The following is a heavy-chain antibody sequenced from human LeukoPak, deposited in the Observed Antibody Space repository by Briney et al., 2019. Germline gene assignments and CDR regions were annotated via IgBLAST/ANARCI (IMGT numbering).Heavy chain of an antibody. V-gene: IGHV1-69*05. J-gene: IGHJ4*02. CDR3: ARGDAAAGPNYFDY. CDR2: IIPIFGTA. Sequence: SVKVSCKASGGTFSSYAISWVRQAPGQGVEWMGGIIPIFGTANYAQKFQGRVTITTDESTSTAYMELSSLRSEDTAVYYCARGDAAAGPNYFDYWGQGTLVTVSS. D-gene: IGHD6-13*01. CDR1: GGTFSSYA.